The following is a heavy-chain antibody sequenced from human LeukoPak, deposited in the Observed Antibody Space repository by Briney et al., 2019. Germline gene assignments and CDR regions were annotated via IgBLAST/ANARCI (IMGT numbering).Heavy chain of an antibody. CDR3: ARGSDSGYEFDY. J-gene: IGHJ4*02. V-gene: IGHV1-69*04. CDR2: IIPILGIA. CDR1: GGTFSSYA. Sequence: SVKVSCKASGGTFSSYAISWVRQAPGQGLERMGRIIPILGIANYAQKFQGRVTITADKSTSTAYMELSSLRSEDTAVYYCARGSDSGYEFDYWGQGTLVTVSS. D-gene: IGHD5-12*01.